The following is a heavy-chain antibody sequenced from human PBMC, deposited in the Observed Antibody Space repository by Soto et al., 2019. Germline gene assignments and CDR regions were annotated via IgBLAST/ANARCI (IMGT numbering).Heavy chain of an antibody. CDR2: ISGSGGST. CDR3: AKERGYNYGYDAMDV. D-gene: IGHD5-18*01. Sequence: EVQLLESGGGLVQPGGYLRLSCAASGCTFSSYAMSWVRQAPGKGLEWVSGISGSGGSTYYADSVKGRFTISRDNSKSPLYLQTNTLRAEDTAVYYCAKERGYNYGYDAMDVWGPGPTVPFSS. J-gene: IGHJ6*02. CDR1: GCTFSSYA. V-gene: IGHV3-23*01.